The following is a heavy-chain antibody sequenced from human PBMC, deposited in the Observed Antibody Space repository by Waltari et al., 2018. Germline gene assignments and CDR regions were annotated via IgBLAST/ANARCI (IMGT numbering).Heavy chain of an antibody. D-gene: IGHD2-8*01. Sequence: QLQLQGSGPGQVNPSETLSLTCTVSGDSISSSRYYWGWIRQPPGKGLEWIVSIYYSGSTYYNPSLKSRLSISVDTPKNQFSLKLSSVTAADAAIYYCARLRSNMTPFDPWGQGTLVTVSS. CDR3: ARLRSNMTPFDP. J-gene: IGHJ5*02. CDR1: GDSISSSRYY. V-gene: IGHV4-39*01. CDR2: IYYSGST.